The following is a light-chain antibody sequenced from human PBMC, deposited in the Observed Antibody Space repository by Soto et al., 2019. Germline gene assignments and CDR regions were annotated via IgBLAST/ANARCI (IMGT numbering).Light chain of an antibody. Sequence: EIVLTQSPATLSLSPGERATLSCRASKSVSSYLAWYQQKPGQAPRLLIYDASNRATGIPARFSGSGSATDFTLTISSLEPEDFAVYYCQQRSNWPPLTFGGGNKVEIK. V-gene: IGKV3-11*01. CDR2: DAS. CDR3: QQRSNWPPLT. CDR1: KSVSSY. J-gene: IGKJ4*01.